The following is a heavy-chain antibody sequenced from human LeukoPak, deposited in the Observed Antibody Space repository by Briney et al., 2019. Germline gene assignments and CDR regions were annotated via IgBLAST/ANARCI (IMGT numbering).Heavy chain of an antibody. CDR1: GFTFSDYY. CDR2: ITHSGSTI. D-gene: IGHD6-19*01. V-gene: IGHV3-11*01. CDR3: AKHSSGITVAGTIQY. J-gene: IGHJ4*02. Sequence: GGSLRLSCAASGFTFSDYYMSWIRQAPGKGLEWISYITHSGSTIYYADSVKGRFTVSRDNAKNSLYLQMNSLRAEDTAVYYCAKHSSGITVAGTIQYWGQGTLVTVSS.